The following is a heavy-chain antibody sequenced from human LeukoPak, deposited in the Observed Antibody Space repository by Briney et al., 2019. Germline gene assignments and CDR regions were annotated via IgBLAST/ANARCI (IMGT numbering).Heavy chain of an antibody. CDR2: IYSGGST. CDR3: ARAIPDDYGDYYYFDY. V-gene: IGHV3-66*01. Sequence: GGSLRLSCAASGFTVSSNYMSWVRQAPGKGLEWVSVIYSGGSTYYADSVKGRFTISRDNSKNTLYLQMNSLRAEDTAVYYCARAIPDDYGDYYYFDYWGQGTLVTVSS. J-gene: IGHJ4*02. CDR1: GFTVSSNY. D-gene: IGHD4-17*01.